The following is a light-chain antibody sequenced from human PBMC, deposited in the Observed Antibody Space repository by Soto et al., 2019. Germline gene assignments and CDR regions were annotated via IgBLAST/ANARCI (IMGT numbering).Light chain of an antibody. CDR2: EGS. Sequence: QSALTQPASVSGSPGQSITISCTGTSSDVGSYNLVSWYQQHPGKAPKLMIYEGSKRPSGVSNRFSGSRSGNTASLTISGLLAEDEADYYCSSYAGSRTYVFGTGTKVNVL. CDR3: SSYAGSRTYV. CDR1: SSDVGSYNL. V-gene: IGLV2-23*01. J-gene: IGLJ1*01.